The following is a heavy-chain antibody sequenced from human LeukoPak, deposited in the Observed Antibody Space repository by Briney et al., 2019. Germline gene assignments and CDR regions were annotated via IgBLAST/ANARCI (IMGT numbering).Heavy chain of an antibody. V-gene: IGHV1-24*01. CDR3: ARGLLGFMRSDYSNYWDNWFDP. Sequence: ASVKVSCKVSGYTLTAFSMHWVRPAPGKGLEWMGGFDSENGETIYAQRFQGRVTMTRNTSISTAYMELSSLRSEDTAVYYCARGLLGFMRSDYSNYWDNWFDPWGQGTLVTVSS. CDR1: GYTLTAFS. J-gene: IGHJ5*02. CDR2: FDSENGET. D-gene: IGHD4-11*01.